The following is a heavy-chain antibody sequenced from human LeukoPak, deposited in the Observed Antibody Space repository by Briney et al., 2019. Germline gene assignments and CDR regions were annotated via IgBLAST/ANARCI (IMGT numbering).Heavy chain of an antibody. D-gene: IGHD3-22*01. J-gene: IGHJ4*02. CDR3: AKVDYYDSSGHFDY. CDR1: EFTFSSYA. V-gene: IGHV3-23*01. Sequence: GGSLRLSCAASEFTFSSYAMNWVRQAPGKGLEWVSAISGSGGSTYYADSVKGRFTISRDNSKNTLYLQMNSLRAEDTAVYYCAKVDYYDSSGHFDYWGQGTLVTVSS. CDR2: ISGSGGST.